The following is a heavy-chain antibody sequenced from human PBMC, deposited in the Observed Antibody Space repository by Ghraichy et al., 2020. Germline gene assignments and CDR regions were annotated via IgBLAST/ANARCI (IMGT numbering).Heavy chain of an antibody. V-gene: IGHV4-59*01. Sequence: SETLSLTCTVSGGSISTYYWSWIRQPPGKGLEWIGYIYNSGSTNYNPSLKSRVTISVDTSKNQFSLKLSSVTAADTAVYYCARFVVLMVYASYGMDVWGQGTTVTVSS. CDR1: GGSISTYY. D-gene: IGHD2-8*01. CDR3: ARFVVLMVYASYGMDV. CDR2: IYNSGST. J-gene: IGHJ6*02.